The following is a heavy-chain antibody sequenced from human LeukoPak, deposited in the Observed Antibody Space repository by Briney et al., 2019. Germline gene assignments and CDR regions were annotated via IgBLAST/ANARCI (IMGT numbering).Heavy chain of an antibody. CDR3: AKDFRAARPDY. Sequence: PGGSLRLSCAASGFNFNYYGMDWVRQAPGKGLEWVAGIRYDGSNKWYGDSMKGRFTISRDNSKNTMYLQMNSLRPEDTAVYYCAKDFRAARPDYWGQGTLDTVSS. CDR1: GFNFNYYG. J-gene: IGHJ4*02. CDR2: IRYDGSNK. D-gene: IGHD6-6*01. V-gene: IGHV3-33*03.